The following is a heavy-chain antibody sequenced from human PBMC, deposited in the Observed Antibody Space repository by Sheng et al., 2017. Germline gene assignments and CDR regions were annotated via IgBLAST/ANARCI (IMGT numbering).Heavy chain of an antibody. V-gene: IGHV4-39*01. CDR1: GGSVSSSSYF. CDR3: ARQDYYVHPYWYFDL. J-gene: IGHJ2*01. CDR2: IYYSGTT. Sequence: QLQLQESGPGLVKPSETLSLTCTVSGGSVSSSSYFWGWIRQPPGKGLEWIGSIYYSGTTYFNPSLKSRVTISVDTSKNQFSLKLTSVTAADTAVYYCARQDYYVHPYWYFDLWGRGTLVTVSS. D-gene: IGHD3-10*02.